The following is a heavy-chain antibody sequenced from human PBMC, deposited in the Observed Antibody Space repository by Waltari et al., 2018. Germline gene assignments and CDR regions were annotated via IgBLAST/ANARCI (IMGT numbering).Heavy chain of an antibody. D-gene: IGHD6-19*01. Sequence: QVQLVQSGAEVKRPGASVKVSGKTSGYTFIRYGVDWVRQAPGQGLEWMGWSSPSDGHTNYAQKFQGRVTMTTDTSTSTAYMELRDLRSDDTAIYYCARLPGYSSGWYDNWGQGTLVTVSS. CDR1: GYTFIRYG. CDR2: SSPSDGHT. V-gene: IGHV1-18*01. CDR3: ARLPGYSSGWYDN. J-gene: IGHJ4*02.